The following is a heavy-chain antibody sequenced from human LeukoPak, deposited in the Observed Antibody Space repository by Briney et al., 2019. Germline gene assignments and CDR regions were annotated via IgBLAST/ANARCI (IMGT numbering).Heavy chain of an antibody. J-gene: IGHJ4*02. Sequence: AGSLRLSCAASGFSFSSYEMNWVRQAPGKGLEWVSYISSSGSTIYYADTVKGRFTISRDNARNSLYLQMNGLRAEDTAVYYCARDPGGYTYGYVFDYWGQGILVTVSS. CDR1: GFSFSSYE. CDR3: ARDPGGYTYGYVFDY. CDR2: ISSSGSTI. V-gene: IGHV3-48*03. D-gene: IGHD5-18*01.